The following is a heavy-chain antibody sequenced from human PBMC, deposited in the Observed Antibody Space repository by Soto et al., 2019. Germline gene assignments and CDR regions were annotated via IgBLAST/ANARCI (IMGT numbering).Heavy chain of an antibody. CDR2: INHSGST. Sequence: SETLSLTCAVYGGSFSGYYWSWIRQPPGKGLEWIGEINHSGSTNYNPSLKSRVTISVDTSKNQFSLKLSSVTAADTAVYYCATPASWVYYGSGSYYAFDIWGQGTMVTVSS. D-gene: IGHD3-10*01. CDR1: GGSFSGYY. V-gene: IGHV4-34*01. J-gene: IGHJ3*02. CDR3: ATPASWVYYGSGSYYAFDI.